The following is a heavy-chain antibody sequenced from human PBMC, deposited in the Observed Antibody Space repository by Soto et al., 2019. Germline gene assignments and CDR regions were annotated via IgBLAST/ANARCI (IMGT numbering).Heavy chain of an antibody. CDR2: INPNSGGT. CDR1: GYTFTGYY. D-gene: IGHD2-2*01. V-gene: IGHV1-2*04. J-gene: IGHJ3*02. CDR3: ATTLGYCSSTSCYAAFDI. Sequence: GXSVKVSCTASGYTFTGYYMHLVRHTPGQGIELMGLINPNSGGTNYAQKFQGWVTMTRDTSISTAYMELSRLRSDDTHVYYCATTLGYCSSTSCYAAFDIWGQGTMVTVSS.